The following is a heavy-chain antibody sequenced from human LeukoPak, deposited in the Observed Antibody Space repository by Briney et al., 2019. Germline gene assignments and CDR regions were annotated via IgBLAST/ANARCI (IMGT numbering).Heavy chain of an antibody. V-gene: IGHV4-59*01. CDR2: IYYSGST. CDR3: ARASYSSGWFDY. CDR1: GGSISSYY. J-gene: IGHJ4*02. Sequence: PSETLSPTCTVSGGSISSYYWSWIRQPPGKGLEWLGYIYYSGSTNYNPSLKSRVTISVDTSKNQFSLKLSSVTAADTAVYYCARASYSSGWFDYWGQGTLVTVSS. D-gene: IGHD6-19*01.